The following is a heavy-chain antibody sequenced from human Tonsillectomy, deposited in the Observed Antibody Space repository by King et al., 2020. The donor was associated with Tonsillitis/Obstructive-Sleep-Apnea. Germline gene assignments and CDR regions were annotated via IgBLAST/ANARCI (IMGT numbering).Heavy chain of an antibody. CDR2: ISSSSSYI. V-gene: IGHV3-21*01. CDR3: ARVLCSGGGCYSGEAGYYYGMDV. CDR1: GFTFSSYS. Sequence: QLVQSGGGLVKPGGSLRLSCAASGFTFSSYSMNWVRQAPGKGLEWVSSISSSSSYIYYADSVKGRFTISRDNAKNSLYLQMNSLRAEDTAVYYCARVLCSGGGCYSGEAGYYYGMDVWGQGTTVTVSS. D-gene: IGHD2-15*01. J-gene: IGHJ6*02.